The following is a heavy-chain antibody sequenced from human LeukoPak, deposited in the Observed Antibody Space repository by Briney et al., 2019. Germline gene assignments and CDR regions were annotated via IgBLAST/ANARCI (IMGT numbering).Heavy chain of an antibody. V-gene: IGHV4-31*03. J-gene: IGHJ3*02. CDR1: GGSISSGGYY. CDR3: ARDRCSGGSCYPRDAFDI. CDR2: IYYSGST. D-gene: IGHD2-15*01. Sequence: SQTLSHTCTVSGGSISSGGYYWSWIRQHPGKGLEWIGYIYYSGSTYYNPSLKSRVTISVDTSKNQFSLKLSSVTAADTAVYYCARDRCSGGSCYPRDAFDIWGQGTMVTVSS.